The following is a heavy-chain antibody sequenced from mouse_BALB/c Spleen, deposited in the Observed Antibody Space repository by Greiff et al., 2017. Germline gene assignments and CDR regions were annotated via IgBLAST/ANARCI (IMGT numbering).Heavy chain of an antibody. CDR1: GYAFTNYL. CDR3: ARSDPYEYGNAY. V-gene: IGHV1-54*03. D-gene: IGHD2-10*02. Sequence: VQLQESGAELVRPGTSVKVSCKASGYAFTNYLIEWVKQRPGQGLEWIGVINPGSGGTNYNEKFKGKATLTADKSSSTAYMQLSSLTSDDSAVYFCARSDPYEYGNAYWGQGTTLTVSS. J-gene: IGHJ2*01. CDR2: INPGSGGT.